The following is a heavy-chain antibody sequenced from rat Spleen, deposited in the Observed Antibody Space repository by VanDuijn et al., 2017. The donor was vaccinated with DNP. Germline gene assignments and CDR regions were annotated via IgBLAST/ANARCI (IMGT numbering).Heavy chain of an antibody. CDR1: GFSITSSY. J-gene: IGHJ1*01. D-gene: IGHD1-12*03. V-gene: IGHV3-1*01. Sequence: EVQLQESGPGLVKPSQSLSLTCSVTGFSITSSYWGWIRKFPGDKMEWIGHISYSGGTGYNPSLKSRISITRDTSKNQFFLHLNSVTTEDTATYYCARGNDGYFPNWYFDLWGPGTMVTVSS. CDR3: ARGNDGYFPNWYFDL. CDR2: ISYSGGT.